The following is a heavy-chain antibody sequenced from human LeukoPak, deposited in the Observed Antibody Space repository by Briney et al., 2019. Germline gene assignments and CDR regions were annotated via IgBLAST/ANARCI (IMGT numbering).Heavy chain of an antibody. V-gene: IGHV3-23*01. J-gene: IGHJ2*01. CDR2: ITGSAGST. Sequence: PRGSLRLSCVASGFTFRTYGMNWVRQAPGRGLEWVSSITGSAGSTYYADSVRGRFTISRDNSNSTLYLQMNSLRVEDTAVYYCAGFRSGWPYWYFDLWGRGTLVTVSS. CDR3: AGFRSGWPYWYFDL. CDR1: GFTFRTYG. D-gene: IGHD6-19*01.